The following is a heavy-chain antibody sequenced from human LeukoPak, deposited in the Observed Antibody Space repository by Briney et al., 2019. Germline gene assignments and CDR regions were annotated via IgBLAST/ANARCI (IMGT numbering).Heavy chain of an antibody. D-gene: IGHD5-18*01. CDR2: ISGSGGST. CDR1: GFTFSSYA. J-gene: IGHJ4*02. V-gene: IGHV3-23*01. CDR3: ARDRRSDTAMATLDY. Sequence: GGSLRLSCAASGFTFSSYAMSWVRQAPGKGLEWVSAISGSGGSTYYADSVKGRSTISRDNSKNTLFLQINSLRVEDTAMYYCARDRRSDTAMATLDYWGQGTLVTVSS.